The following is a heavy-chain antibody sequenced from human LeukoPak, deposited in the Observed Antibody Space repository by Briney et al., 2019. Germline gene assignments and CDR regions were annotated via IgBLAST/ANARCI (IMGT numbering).Heavy chain of an antibody. D-gene: IGHD3-10*01. J-gene: IGHJ5*02. CDR3: ARRVYGSGKNDKGNWFDP. Sequence: ASVKVSCKASGYTFTSYGISWVRQAPGQGLGWMGWISAYNGNTNYAQKLQGRVTMTADTSTSTAYMELRSLRSDDTAVYYCARRVYGSGKNDKGNWFDPWGQGTLVTVSS. V-gene: IGHV1-18*01. CDR1: GYTFTSYG. CDR2: ISAYNGNT.